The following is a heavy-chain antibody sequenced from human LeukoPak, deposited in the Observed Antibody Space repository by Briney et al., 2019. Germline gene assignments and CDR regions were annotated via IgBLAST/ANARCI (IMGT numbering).Heavy chain of an antibody. Sequence: SVKVSCKASGGTFSSYTISWVRQAPGQGLVWMGRIIPILGIANYAQKFQGRVTITADKSTSTAYMELSSLRSEDTAVYYCAREVDFLEWLLGYWGQGTLVTVSS. CDR3: AREVDFLEWLLGY. CDR1: GGTFSSYT. CDR2: IIPILGIA. V-gene: IGHV1-69*04. J-gene: IGHJ4*02. D-gene: IGHD3-3*01.